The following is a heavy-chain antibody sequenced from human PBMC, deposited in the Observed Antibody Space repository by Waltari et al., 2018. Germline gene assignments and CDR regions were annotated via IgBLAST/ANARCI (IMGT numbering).Heavy chain of an antibody. V-gene: IGHV4-59*02. J-gene: IGHJ5*02. CDR1: GGPVSSAY. CDR3: ARLWDSTHYDFWSGYTPPRWFDP. Sequence: QVQLQESGPGLVKPSETLSLTCTVPGGPVSSAYWIWVRQPPRKGLEWVGYIYYRGSTNYNPSLKIRVTISVDTSKNQFSLKLSSVTAADTAVYYCARLWDSTHYDFWSGYTPPRWFDPWGQGTLVTVSS. CDR2: IYYRGST. D-gene: IGHD3-3*01.